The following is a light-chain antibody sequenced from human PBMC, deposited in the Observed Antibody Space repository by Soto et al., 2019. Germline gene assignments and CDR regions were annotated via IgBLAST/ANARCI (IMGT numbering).Light chain of an antibody. CDR2: DNT. CDR3: QSYDSSLSGVL. J-gene: IGLJ3*02. Sequence: QSVLTQPPSVSGAPGQRVTISCTGSSSNIGAGYHVHWCQQFPGTAPKLLIYDNTNRPSGVPDRFSGSKSGTSASLAITGLQAGDEADYYCQSYDSSLSGVLFGGGTKLTVL. CDR1: SSNIGAGYH. V-gene: IGLV1-40*01.